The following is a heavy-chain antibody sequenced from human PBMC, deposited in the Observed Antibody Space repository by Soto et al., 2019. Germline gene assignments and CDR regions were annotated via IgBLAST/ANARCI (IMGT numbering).Heavy chain of an antibody. J-gene: IGHJ4*02. D-gene: IGHD3-22*01. CDR3: ARAAYYYDSSGYYPGDY. CDR1: GYTFTSYY. V-gene: IGHV1-46*01. Sequence: ASVKVSCKASGYTFTSYYIHWVRQAPGQGLEWVGLINPSGGSTTYAPKFQGRVTITRDTSASTAYMEVSSLRSEDTAVYYCARAAYYYDSSGYYPGDYWGQGSLVTVSS. CDR2: INPSGGST.